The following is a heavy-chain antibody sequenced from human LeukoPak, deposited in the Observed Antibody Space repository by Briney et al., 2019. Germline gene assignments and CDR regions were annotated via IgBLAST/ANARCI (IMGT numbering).Heavy chain of an antibody. CDR3: ARVDSSGWYHAFDI. J-gene: IGHJ3*02. CDR1: GFTFSDYY. CDR2: ISSSGSTI. D-gene: IGHD6-19*01. Sequence: GGSLRLSCAASGFTFSDYYMSWIRQAPGKGLEWVSYISSSGSTIYYADSVKGRFTISRDNAKNSLYLQMNSLRAEDTAVYYCARVDSSGWYHAFDIWGQGTMVTVSS. V-gene: IGHV3-11*04.